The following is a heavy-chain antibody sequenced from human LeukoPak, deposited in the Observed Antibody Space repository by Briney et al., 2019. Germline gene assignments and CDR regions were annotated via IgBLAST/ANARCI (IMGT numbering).Heavy chain of an antibody. Sequence: GGSLRLSCAASGFTFSNYCMTWVRQAPGKGLEWVSGIRWNSDSIGYGDSVRGRFTISRDNAKNSLYLQMNSLRVEDTALYYCVKDLGVTTAAIGYWGQGTLVTVSS. D-gene: IGHD2-2*01. CDR1: GFTFSNYC. CDR2: IRWNSDSI. J-gene: IGHJ4*02. V-gene: IGHV3-9*01. CDR3: VKDLGVTTAAIGY.